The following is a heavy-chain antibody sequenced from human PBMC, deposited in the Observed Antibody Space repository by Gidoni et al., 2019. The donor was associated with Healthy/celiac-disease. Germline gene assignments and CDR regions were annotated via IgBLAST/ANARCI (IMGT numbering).Heavy chain of an antibody. CDR1: GGSIRSGGYY. D-gene: IGHD2-15*01. CDR2: IYYSGST. V-gene: IGHV4-31*03. Sequence: QVQLPESGPGLVKPSQTLSLTCTVSGGSIRSGGYYWSWIRQHPGKGLEWIGYIYYSGSTYYNPSLKSRVTISVDTSKNQFSLKLSSVTAADTAVYYCAREIVVVVAATRWFDPWGQGTLVTVSS. CDR3: AREIVVVVAATRWFDP. J-gene: IGHJ5*02.